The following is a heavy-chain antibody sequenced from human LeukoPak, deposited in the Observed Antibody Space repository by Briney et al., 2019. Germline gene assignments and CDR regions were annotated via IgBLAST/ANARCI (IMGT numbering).Heavy chain of an antibody. V-gene: IGHV4-34*01. J-gene: IGHJ5*02. CDR2: INHSGST. CDR3: ARRWEWLLYWIDP. CDR1: GGSFSGYY. Sequence: SETLSLTCAVYGGSFSGYYWSWIRQPPGKGLEWIGEINHSGSTNYNPSLKSRVTISVDTSKNQFSLKLSSVTAADTAEYYCARRWEWLLYWIDPWGQGTLVTVSS. D-gene: IGHD3-3*01.